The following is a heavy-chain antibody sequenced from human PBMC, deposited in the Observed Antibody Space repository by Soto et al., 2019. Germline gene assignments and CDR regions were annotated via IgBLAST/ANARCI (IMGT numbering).Heavy chain of an antibody. CDR1: GASISSYY. D-gene: IGHD3-9*01. J-gene: IGHJ5*02. CDR2: MHHTQGT. CDR3: ARVPFVGYFDWLDP. V-gene: IGHV4-59*01. Sequence: KTSETLSLTCSVSGASISSYYWTWIRQPPGGGLEGIGYMHHTQGTNDNPSLRGRVHMSIDTSMNQFSLRLTSVTAADTAVYYCARVPFVGYFDWLDPWGHGTLVTVSS.